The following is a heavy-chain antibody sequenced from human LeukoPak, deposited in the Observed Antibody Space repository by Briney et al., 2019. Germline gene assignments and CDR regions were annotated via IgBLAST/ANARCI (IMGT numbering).Heavy chain of an antibody. Sequence: SETLSLTCAVYGGSFSGYYWSWIRQPPGKGLEWIGEINHSGSTNHNPSLKSRVTISVDTSKNQFSLKLSSVTAADTAVYYCARGLGIVVVVAATPLWWFDPWGQGTLVTVSS. CDR2: INHSGST. D-gene: IGHD2-15*01. V-gene: IGHV4-34*01. CDR1: GGSFSGYY. CDR3: ARGLGIVVVVAATPLWWFDP. J-gene: IGHJ5*02.